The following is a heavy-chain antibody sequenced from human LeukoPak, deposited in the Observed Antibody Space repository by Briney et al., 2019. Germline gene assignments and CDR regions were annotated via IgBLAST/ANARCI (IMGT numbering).Heavy chain of an antibody. CDR1: GYSISSGYY. Sequence: SETLSLTCAVSGYSISSGYYWGWIRQPPGKGLEWIGSIYHSGSTYYNPSLKSRVTISVDTSKNQFSLKLSSVTAAATAVYYCARTPDANWFDPWGQGTLVTVSS. CDR2: IYHSGST. V-gene: IGHV4-38-2*01. CDR3: ARTPDANWFDP. J-gene: IGHJ5*02.